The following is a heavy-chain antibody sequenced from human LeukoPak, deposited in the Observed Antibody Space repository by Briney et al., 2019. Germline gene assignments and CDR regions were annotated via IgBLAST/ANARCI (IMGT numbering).Heavy chain of an antibody. Sequence: PSQTLSLTCTVSGGSISSGSYYWSWIRQPAGKGLEWLGRIYTSGSTNYNPSLKSRVTISVDTSKNQFSLKLSSVTAADTAVYYCARDRYDFWRGSWAHDAFDIWGQGTMVTVSS. CDR3: ARDRYDFWRGSWAHDAFDI. J-gene: IGHJ3*02. D-gene: IGHD3-3*01. V-gene: IGHV4-61*02. CDR1: GGSISSGSYY. CDR2: IYTSGST.